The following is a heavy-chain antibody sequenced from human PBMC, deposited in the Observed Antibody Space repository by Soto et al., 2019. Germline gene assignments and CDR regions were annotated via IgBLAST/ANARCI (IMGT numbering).Heavy chain of an antibody. J-gene: IGHJ4*02. CDR2: IYFSGST. D-gene: IGHD3-10*02. CDR1: GGSVNSGGFY. CDR3: ARYVSWGYFAY. V-gene: IGHV4-61*08. Sequence: QVQLQESGPGLMKPSETLSLTCSVSGGSVNSGGFYWSWIRQPPGKGLELIGHIYFSGSTNHNPSLKSRVTIALDTSKNQFSLKLSSVTAADTAVYYCARYVSWGYFAYWGQGSLVTVSS.